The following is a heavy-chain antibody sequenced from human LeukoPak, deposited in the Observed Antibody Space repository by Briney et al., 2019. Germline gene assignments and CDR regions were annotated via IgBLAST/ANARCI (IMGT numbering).Heavy chain of an antibody. CDR2: ISGSGGST. J-gene: IGHJ5*02. CDR1: GFTFSSYA. Sequence: GGSLRLSCAASGFTFSSYAVSWVRQAPGKGLEWVSAISGSGGSTYYADSVKGRFTISRDNSKNTLYLQMNSLRAEDTAVYYCAKVGDSSGYYWFDPWGQGTLVTVSS. CDR3: AKVGDSSGYYWFDP. D-gene: IGHD3-22*01. V-gene: IGHV3-23*01.